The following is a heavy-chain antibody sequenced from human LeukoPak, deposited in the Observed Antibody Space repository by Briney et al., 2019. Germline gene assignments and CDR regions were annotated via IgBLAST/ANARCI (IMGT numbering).Heavy chain of an antibody. CDR3: ARARYDLPSWFDP. V-gene: IGHV4-59*01. CDR1: GCSISSYY. D-gene: IGHD3-3*01. Sequence: SESVSLTCTASGCSISSYYLNWVRQPPGKGLEWIGYIYYSGSTNDNPSHNSRVTISEDPSKNQFSLKLSSVTAANTALYYFARARYDLPSWFDPWGQGTLVTVSS. J-gene: IGHJ5*02. CDR2: IYYSGST.